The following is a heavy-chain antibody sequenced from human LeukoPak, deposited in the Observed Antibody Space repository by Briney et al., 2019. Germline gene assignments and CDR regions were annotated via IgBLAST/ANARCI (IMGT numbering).Heavy chain of an antibody. CDR1: AFTFGVYS. Sequence: QTGGSLRLSCAASAFTFGVYSMNWVRQAPGKGLEWVAYISGGSANMFYADSVKGRFTISRDNAKNSLYLQMDSLRAEDTAVYYCARGVGDIVVVPAAMLVYYYYMDVWGKGTTVTVSS. J-gene: IGHJ6*03. CDR2: ISGGSANM. CDR3: ARGVGDIVVVPAAMLVYYYYMDV. D-gene: IGHD2-2*01. V-gene: IGHV3-48*04.